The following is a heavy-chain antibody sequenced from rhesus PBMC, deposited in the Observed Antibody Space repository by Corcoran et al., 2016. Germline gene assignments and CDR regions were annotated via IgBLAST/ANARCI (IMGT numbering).Heavy chain of an antibody. Sequence: QVQLQESGPGLVKPSETLSLTCAVSGGSISRGTWWSWIRQPPVTGLGWIGYISGSSGSTYNNPSLKRRVTISTDTSKNQFSLKLRAVTAADTAVYYCARDPWCTGSGCWNPYFDQWGQGVLVTVSS. CDR3: ARDPWCTGSGCWNPYFDQ. CDR1: GGSISRGTW. D-gene: IGHD2-21*01. V-gene: IGHV4-65*01. CDR2: ISGSSGST. J-gene: IGHJ4*01.